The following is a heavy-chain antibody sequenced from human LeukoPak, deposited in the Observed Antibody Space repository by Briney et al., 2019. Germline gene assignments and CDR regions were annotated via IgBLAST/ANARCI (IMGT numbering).Heavy chain of an antibody. CDR2: IYHSGST. CDR1: GYSISSGYY. D-gene: IGHD2-2*01. V-gene: IGHV4-38-2*02. Sequence: SETLSLTCAVSGYSISSGYYWGWIRQPPGKGLEWIGSIYHSGSTYYNPSLKSRVTISVDTSKNQFSLTLSSVTAADTAVYYCARDGIVVVPAAHYYYGMDVWGKGTTVTVSS. CDR3: ARDGIVVVPAAHYYYGMDV. J-gene: IGHJ6*04.